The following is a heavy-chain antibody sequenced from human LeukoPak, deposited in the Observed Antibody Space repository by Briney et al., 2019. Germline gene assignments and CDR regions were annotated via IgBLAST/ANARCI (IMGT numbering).Heavy chain of an antibody. CDR2: ISGSGGST. CDR3: AKGVPEYQLLHYYFDY. D-gene: IGHD2-2*01. CDR1: GFTFSSFT. J-gene: IGHJ4*02. V-gene: IGHV3-23*01. Sequence: GSLRLSCTVSGFTFSSFTMNWVRQAPGKGLEWVSAISGSGGSTYYADSVKGRITVSRGNSKNTLYLQMNSLRAEDTAVYYCAKGVPEYQLLHYYFDYWGQGTLVTVSS.